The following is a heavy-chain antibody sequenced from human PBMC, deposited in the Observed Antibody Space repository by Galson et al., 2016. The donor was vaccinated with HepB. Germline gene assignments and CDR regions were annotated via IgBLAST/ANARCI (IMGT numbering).Heavy chain of an antibody. V-gene: IGHV1-69*13. J-gene: IGHJ4*02. CDR2: IIPIFGTP. Sequence: SVKVSCKASGGTFSSSAVNWVRQAPGQGLEWMGGIIPIFGTPDYAQKFQGRVTITADESTSTAYMELSSLRSEDTAVYYWATGRDNWSDGLCDYWGQGTLVTVSS. CDR1: GGTFSSSA. D-gene: IGHD1-20*01. CDR3: ATGRDNWSDGLCDY.